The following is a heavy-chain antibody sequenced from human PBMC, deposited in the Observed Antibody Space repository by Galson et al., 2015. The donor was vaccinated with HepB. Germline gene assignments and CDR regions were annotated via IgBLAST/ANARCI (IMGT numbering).Heavy chain of an antibody. J-gene: IGHJ2*01. CDR2: FYNSGST. CDR1: GDSIGDYY. V-gene: IGHV4-59*01. CDR3: ARGYFGDWSGRYFDL. Sequence: SETLSLTCNVSGDSIGDYYWSWIRQPPGKGLEWIGYFYNSGSTNYHPSLKSRVTISVDTSKNQVSLKLSSVTAADTALYYCARGYFGDWSGRYFDLWGRGTLVTVSS. D-gene: IGHD2-21*01.